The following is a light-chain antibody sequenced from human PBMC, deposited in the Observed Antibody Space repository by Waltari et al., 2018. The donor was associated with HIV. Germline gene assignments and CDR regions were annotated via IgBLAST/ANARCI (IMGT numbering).Light chain of an antibody. Sequence: QSALTQPASVSGPPAQSITMSSSGLDSDIGAYNFVSWYQQYPGKAPRLILYDVSSRPSGVSNRFSGSKSGNTASLTISGLQSDDEADYYCCSYSSSTTLYVFGTGTKVTVL. J-gene: IGLJ1*01. V-gene: IGLV2-14*03. CDR2: DVS. CDR1: DSDIGAYNF. CDR3: CSYSSSTTLYV.